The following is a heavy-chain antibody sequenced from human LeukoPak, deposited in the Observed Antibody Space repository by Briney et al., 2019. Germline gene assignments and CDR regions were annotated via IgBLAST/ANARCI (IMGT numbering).Heavy chain of an antibody. CDR2: IYYSGST. Sequence: SETLSLTCTVSGGSISSYYWSWIRQPPGKGLEWIGYIYYSGSTNYNPSLKSRVTISVDTSKNQSSLKLSSVTAADTAVYYCARESDWDAFDIWGQGTMVTVSS. D-gene: IGHD2-21*02. CDR1: GGSISSYY. CDR3: ARESDWDAFDI. J-gene: IGHJ3*02. V-gene: IGHV4-59*01.